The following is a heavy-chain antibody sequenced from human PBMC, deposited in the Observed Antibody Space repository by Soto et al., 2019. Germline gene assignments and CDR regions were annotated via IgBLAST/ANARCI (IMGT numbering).Heavy chain of an antibody. Sequence: PGGSLRLSCAASGFTFSSYAMHWVRQAPGKGLEYVSAISSNGGSTYYADSVKGRFTISRDTSENTLHLQMDSLRAEDTAVYYCARDDVLCDGGRCYGVPLDVCGKGTTVTVSS. CDR1: GFTFSSYA. V-gene: IGHV3-64*02. J-gene: IGHJ6*04. CDR2: ISSNGGST. D-gene: IGHD2-15*01. CDR3: ARDDVLCDGGRCYGVPLDV.